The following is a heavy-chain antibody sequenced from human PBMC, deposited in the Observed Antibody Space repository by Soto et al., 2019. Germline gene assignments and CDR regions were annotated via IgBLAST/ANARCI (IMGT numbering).Heavy chain of an antibody. CDR3: ARGTWAFCSGTGCPSAFDY. Sequence: QVQLVQSGAEVKKPGSSVKVSCKASGGTFSSYTISWVRQAPGQGLEWMGRIIPILGIANYAQKFQGRATIITDNXXSXGXXELSSRRSEATAVYYCARGTWAFCSGTGCPSAFDYWGPGTLVTVSA. D-gene: IGHD2-2*01. J-gene: IGHJ4*02. CDR2: IIPILGIA. V-gene: IGHV1-69*02. CDR1: GGTFSSYT.